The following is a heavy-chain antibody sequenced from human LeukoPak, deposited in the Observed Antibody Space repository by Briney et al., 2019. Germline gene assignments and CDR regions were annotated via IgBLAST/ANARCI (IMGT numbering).Heavy chain of an antibody. Sequence: PGGSLRLSCAASGFTFSSYSMNWVRQAPGKGLEWVSYISSSSSTIYYADSVKGRFTISRDKAKNSLYLQMNSLRAEDTAVYYCARAYCSSTSCLYDYWGQGTLVTVSS. V-gene: IGHV3-48*01. CDR2: ISSSSSTI. CDR3: ARAYCSSTSCLYDY. CDR1: GFTFSSYS. D-gene: IGHD2-2*01. J-gene: IGHJ4*02.